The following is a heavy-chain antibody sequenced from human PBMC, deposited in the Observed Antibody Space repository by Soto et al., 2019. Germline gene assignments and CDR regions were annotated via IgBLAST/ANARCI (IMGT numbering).Heavy chain of an antibody. Sequence: QEILVQSGAEVRKPGSSVKISCQTSGGDFKNFAINWLRQAPGQGPEWLGSVNPLFSATYSSPEAQDRLTFIAGKSTGTSYMALRSLRFDDAATYYCARDSIAVIAAKGHFYAMGVWGQGTTVTVSS. CDR1: GGDFKNFA. CDR2: VNPLFSAT. CDR3: ARDSIAVIAAKGHFYAMGV. D-gene: IGHD2-21*01. J-gene: IGHJ6*02. V-gene: IGHV1-69*06.